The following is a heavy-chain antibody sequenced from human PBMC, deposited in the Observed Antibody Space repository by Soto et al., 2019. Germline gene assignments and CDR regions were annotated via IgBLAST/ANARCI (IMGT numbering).Heavy chain of an antibody. V-gene: IGHV3-30-3*01. CDR2: ISYDGSNK. D-gene: IGHD3-9*01. CDR3: ARGYAYDISAGLGDY. Sequence: QVQLVESGGGVVQPGRSLRLSCAASGFTFSSHARHWVRQAPSKGLEWVAVISYDGSNKYYTDSVKGRFTISRDNSKNTLDLQMYSLRADDTAVYYCARGYAYDISAGLGDYWGQGTLVTVSS. J-gene: IGHJ4*02. CDR1: GFTFSSHA.